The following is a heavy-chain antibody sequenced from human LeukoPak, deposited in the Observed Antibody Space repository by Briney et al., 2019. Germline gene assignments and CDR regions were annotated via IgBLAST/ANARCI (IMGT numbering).Heavy chain of an antibody. CDR2: IKQDGSEK. J-gene: IGHJ4*02. CDR1: GFTFSSYW. Sequence: PGGSLRLSCVASGFTFSSYWMSWVRQAPGKGLEWVANIKQDGSEKYYVDSVKGRFTISRDNAKNTLYLQMNSLRAEDTAVYYCARSIDYWGQGILVTVSS. V-gene: IGHV3-7*02. CDR3: ARSIDY.